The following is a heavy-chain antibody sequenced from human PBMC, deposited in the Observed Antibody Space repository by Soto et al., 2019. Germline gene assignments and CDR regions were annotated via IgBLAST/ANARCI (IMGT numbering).Heavy chain of an antibody. CDR3: ARSYCSSTSCDEGDAFDI. Sequence: EVQLVESGGGLVQPGGSLRLSCAASGFTFSSYSMNWVRQAPGKGLEWGSNISSSSGTTYYADSVKGRFTISRDNAKNALYLPMNSLRAEDTSVYYCARSYCSSTSCDEGDAFDIWGQGKMVTVSS. D-gene: IGHD2-2*01. V-gene: IGHV3-48*01. J-gene: IGHJ3*02. CDR2: ISSSSGTT. CDR1: GFTFSSYS.